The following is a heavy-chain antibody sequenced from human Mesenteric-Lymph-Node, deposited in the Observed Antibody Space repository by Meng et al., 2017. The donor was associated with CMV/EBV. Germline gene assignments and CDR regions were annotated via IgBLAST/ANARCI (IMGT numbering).Heavy chain of an antibody. CDR3: ARGQYGSGSYYVDY. CDR2: INHSGST. V-gene: IGHV4-34*01. Sequence: SQTRSLTGAVYGGSFSGFYWNYIRQAPGKGLEWIAEINHSGSTNYNPSLKSRVTISVDTSKNQFSLRLSSVTAADTAVYYCARGQYGSGSYYVDYWGQGTLVTVSS. J-gene: IGHJ4*02. D-gene: IGHD3-10*01. CDR1: GGSFSGFY.